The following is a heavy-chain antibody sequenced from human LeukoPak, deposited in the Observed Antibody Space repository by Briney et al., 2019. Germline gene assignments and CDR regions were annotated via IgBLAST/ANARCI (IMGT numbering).Heavy chain of an antibody. CDR3: ARGRGVSGSFPRYYYYYYMDV. D-gene: IGHD3-10*01. Sequence: SETLSLTCTVSGGSISSSSYYWGWIRQPPGKGLEWIGSIYYSGSTYYNPSLKSRVTISVDTSKNQFSLKLSSVTAADTAVYYCARGRGVSGSFPRYYYYYYMDVWGKGTTVTVSS. J-gene: IGHJ6*03. V-gene: IGHV4-39*01. CDR2: IYYSGST. CDR1: GGSISSSSYY.